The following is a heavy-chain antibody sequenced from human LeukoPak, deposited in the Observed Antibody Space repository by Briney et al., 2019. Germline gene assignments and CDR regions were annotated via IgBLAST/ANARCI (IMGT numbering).Heavy chain of an antibody. CDR1: GGSFSGYY. J-gene: IGHJ6*03. V-gene: IGHV4-34*01. CDR2: INHSGST. CDR3: ARGKEYSYGFYYYYYVDV. Sequence: SETLSLTCAVYGGSFSGYYWSWIRQPPGKGLEWIGEINHSGSTNYNPSLKSRVTISVDTSKNQFSLKLSSVTAAVTAVYYCARGKEYSYGFYYYYYVDVWGKGTTVTVSS. D-gene: IGHD5-18*01.